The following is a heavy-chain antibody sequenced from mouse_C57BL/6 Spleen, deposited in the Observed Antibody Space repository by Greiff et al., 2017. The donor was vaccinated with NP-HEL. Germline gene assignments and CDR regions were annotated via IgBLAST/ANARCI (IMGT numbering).Heavy chain of an antibody. CDR3: AREGDYPYAMDY. D-gene: IGHD5-5*01. Sequence: DVQLQESGPGLVKPSQSLSLTCSVTGYSITSGYYWNWIRQFPGNKLEWMGYISYDGSNNYNPSLKNRISITRDTSKNQFFLKLNSVTTEDTATYYCAREGDYPYAMDYWGQGTSVTVSS. J-gene: IGHJ4*01. CDR2: ISYDGSN. V-gene: IGHV3-6*01. CDR1: GYSITSGYY.